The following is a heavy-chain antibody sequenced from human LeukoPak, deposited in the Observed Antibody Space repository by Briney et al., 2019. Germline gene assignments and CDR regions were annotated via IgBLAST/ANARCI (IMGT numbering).Heavy chain of an antibody. CDR1: GYTFTDYY. J-gene: IGHJ4*02. CDR2: VDPEDGET. Sequence: ASVKVSCKVSGYTFTDYYMHWVQQAPGKGLEWMGLVDPEDGETTYAEKFQGRVTITADTSTDTAYMELSSLRSEDTAVYYCAPTIVGATPCFDYWGQGTLVTVSS. V-gene: IGHV1-69-2*01. D-gene: IGHD1-26*01. CDR3: APTIVGATPCFDY.